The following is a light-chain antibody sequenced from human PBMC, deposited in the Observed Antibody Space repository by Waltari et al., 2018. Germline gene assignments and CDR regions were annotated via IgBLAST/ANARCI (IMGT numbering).Light chain of an antibody. J-gene: IGKJ4*01. V-gene: IGKV3-11*01. CDR1: QSVSFF. CDR2: DTS. Sequence: EIVFTQSPAIVSLSPGERATPSCRASQSVSFFLAWYQQKPGQGPRLLIFDTSNRATGNPARFSGGGSGTDFTLTISSLEPEDFATYYCQQRYSWPLTFGGGTKVEIK. CDR3: QQRYSWPLT.